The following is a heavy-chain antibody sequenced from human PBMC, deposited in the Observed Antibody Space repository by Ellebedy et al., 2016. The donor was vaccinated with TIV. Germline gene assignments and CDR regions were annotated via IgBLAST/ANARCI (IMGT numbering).Heavy chain of an antibody. V-gene: IGHV3-21*04. CDR3: AGPPGVVAL. J-gene: IGHJ4*02. CDR2: ISSTNRHI. Sequence: PGGSLRLSCAASAFTFSGSTFNWVRQAPGKGLEWVSSISSTNRHIYHPDLLKGRFTISRDNSKNPLYLQMNSLRAEDPAVYYCAGPPGVVALWGQGTLVTVPS. CDR1: AFTFSGST. D-gene: IGHD3-10*01.